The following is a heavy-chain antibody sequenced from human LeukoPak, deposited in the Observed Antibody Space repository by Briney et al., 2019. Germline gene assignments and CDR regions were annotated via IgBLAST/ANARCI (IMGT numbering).Heavy chain of an antibody. CDR3: ASEINYYDSSGLP. Sequence: PGGSLRLSCAASGFTFSSYSMNWVRQAPGKGLEWVSSISSSSSYIYYADSVKGRFTISRDNAKNSLCLQMNSLRAEDTAVYYCASEINYYDSSGLPWGQGTLVTVSS. D-gene: IGHD3-22*01. CDR1: GFTFSSYS. V-gene: IGHV3-21*01. J-gene: IGHJ5*02. CDR2: ISSSSSYI.